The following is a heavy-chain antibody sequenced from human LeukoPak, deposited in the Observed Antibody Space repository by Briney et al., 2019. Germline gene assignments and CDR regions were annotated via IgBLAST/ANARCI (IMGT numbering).Heavy chain of an antibody. J-gene: IGHJ4*02. CDR2: IRGSGET. Sequence: GGSLRLSCAASGLSFCSFAMSWVRQGPAGGLEWVSNIRGSGETFYADSVKGRFTLYSDNSMNMVYFQLNDLNVEVSARYYGAKARWVSSTDAVRWGQGTLVTVSS. CDR3: AKARWVSSTDAVR. D-gene: IGHD1-26*01. V-gene: IGHV3-23*01. CDR1: GLSFCSFA.